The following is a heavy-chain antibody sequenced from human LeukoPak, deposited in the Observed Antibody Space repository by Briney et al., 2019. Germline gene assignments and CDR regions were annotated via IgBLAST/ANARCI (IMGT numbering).Heavy chain of an antibody. Sequence: SETLSLTCTVSGGSISSSSYYWGWIRQPPGKGLEWIGSIYYNGSTYYNPSLKSRVTISVDTSKNQFSLKLSSVTAADTAVYYCARGPYSSSSMYRMDVWGKGTTVTVSS. CDR3: ARGPYSSSSMYRMDV. V-gene: IGHV4-39*07. D-gene: IGHD6-6*01. CDR2: IYYNGST. J-gene: IGHJ6*03. CDR1: GGSISSSSYY.